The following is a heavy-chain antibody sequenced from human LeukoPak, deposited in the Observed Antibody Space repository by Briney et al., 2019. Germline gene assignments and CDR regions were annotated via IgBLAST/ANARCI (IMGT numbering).Heavy chain of an antibody. J-gene: IGHJ4*02. V-gene: IGHV4-61*02. CDR3: ARAYGGAVARPFDY. D-gene: IGHD6-19*01. CDR2: IYTSGST. CDR1: GGSISSGSYY. Sequence: PSETLSLTCTVSGGSISSGSYYWSWIRQPAGKGLEWIGRIYTSGSTNYNPSLKSRVTISVDTSKNQFSLKLSSVTAADTAVYYCARAYGGAVARPFDYWGQGTLVTVSS.